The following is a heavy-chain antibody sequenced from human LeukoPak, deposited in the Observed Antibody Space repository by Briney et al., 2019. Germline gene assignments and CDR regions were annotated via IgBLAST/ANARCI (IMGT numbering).Heavy chain of an antibody. D-gene: IGHD6-19*01. CDR1: GFTFSGSA. CDR2: IRSKANSYAT. V-gene: IGHV3-73*01. J-gene: IGHJ6*03. Sequence: GGSLRLSCAASGFTFSGSAMHWVRQASGKGLEWVGRIRSKANSYATAYAASVKGRFTISRDDSKNTAYLQMNSLKTEDTAVYYCTRHQRQWLVRGYYYYYMDVWGKGTTVTVSS. CDR3: TRHQRQWLVRGYYYYYMDV.